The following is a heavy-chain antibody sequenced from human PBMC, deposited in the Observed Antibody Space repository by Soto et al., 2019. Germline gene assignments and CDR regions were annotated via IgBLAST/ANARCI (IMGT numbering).Heavy chain of an antibody. V-gene: IGHV3-30*18. CDR1: GFTFSSYG. J-gene: IGHJ4*02. CDR3: AKDRMGAGVRGYFDY. Sequence: QVQLVESGGGVVHPGKSLRLSGAGSGFTFSSYGMDWVRQAPGKGLEWVAVISYDVSNKYYADSVKGRFTISRDNSKNTLYLQMSSLRADDTAVYYCAKDRMGAGVRGYFDYWGQGTLVTVSS. D-gene: IGHD3-10*01. CDR2: ISYDVSNK.